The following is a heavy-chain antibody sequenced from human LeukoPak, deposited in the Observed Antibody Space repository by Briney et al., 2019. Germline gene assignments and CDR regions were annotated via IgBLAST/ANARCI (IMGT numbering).Heavy chain of an antibody. J-gene: IGHJ4*02. V-gene: IGHV4-34*01. D-gene: IGHD4-17*01. CDR3: ARGADYGDYVPGY. CDR1: GGSFSGYY. Sequence: SETLSLTCAVHGGSFSGYYWSWIRQPPGKGLEWIGEINHSGGTNYNPSLKSRVTISVDTSKNQFSLKLSSVTAADTAVYYCARGADYGDYVPGYWGQGTLVTVSS. CDR2: INHSGGT.